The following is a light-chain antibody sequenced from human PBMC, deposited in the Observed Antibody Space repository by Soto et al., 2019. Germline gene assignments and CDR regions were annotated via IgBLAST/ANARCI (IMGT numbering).Light chain of an antibody. V-gene: IGKV3-20*01. CDR1: QSVYNNY. J-gene: IGKJ2*01. Sequence: EIVLTQSPGTLSLSPGERATLSCRASQSVYNNYLAWYQQKPGQTPRLIVNGASNRATGIPDRFSGGGSGTDFTLTISSLEPEDFAVYYCQQYGLPPHSFGQGTRVEIK. CDR3: QQYGLPPHS. CDR2: GAS.